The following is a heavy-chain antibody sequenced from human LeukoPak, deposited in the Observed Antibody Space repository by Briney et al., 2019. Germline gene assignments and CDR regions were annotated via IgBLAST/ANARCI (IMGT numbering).Heavy chain of an antibody. Sequence: GGSLRLSCAASGFTFSNAWMSGVRQAPGKGLECIGRMKSRTDGGTTDYGAAVKGKVTISRDVSNNTLFLQMNSLQTADTAVYYCTTDRAFRGNYLYFFQHWGQGTLVTVSS. CDR2: MKSRTDGGTT. CDR3: TTDRAFRGNYLYFFQH. V-gene: IGHV3-15*01. D-gene: IGHD1-26*01. J-gene: IGHJ1*01. CDR1: GFTFSNAW.